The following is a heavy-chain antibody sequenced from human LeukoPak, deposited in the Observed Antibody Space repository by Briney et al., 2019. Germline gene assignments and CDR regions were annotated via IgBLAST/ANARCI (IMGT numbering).Heavy chain of an antibody. J-gene: IGHJ4*02. D-gene: IGHD3-22*01. CDR3: ARGARPYDSSGYYFFDY. Sequence: GESLKISCKGSGYSFTSYWIGWVRQMPGKGLKWMGIIYPGDSDARYSPSFQGQVTISADKSISTAYLQWSSLKASDTAMYYCARGARPYDSSGYYFFDYWGQGTLVTVSS. CDR2: IYPGDSDA. CDR1: GYSFTSYW. V-gene: IGHV5-51*01.